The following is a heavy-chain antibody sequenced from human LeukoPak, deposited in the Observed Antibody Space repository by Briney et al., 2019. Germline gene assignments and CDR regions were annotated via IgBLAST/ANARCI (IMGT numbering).Heavy chain of an antibody. CDR2: ISSSGDST. CDR3: AKDRPNYHESNGHYYRRDGDY. V-gene: IGHV3-23*01. CDR1: GFTCSGYA. Sequence: PGGSLRLSCAASGFTCSGYAMSWVRQAPGKGLEWISSISSSGDSTFYADSVKDRFTISRDNSKNTLYLQMSRLRAEDTAVYYCAKDRPNYHESNGHYYRRDGDYWGQGTLVTVSS. D-gene: IGHD3-22*01. J-gene: IGHJ4*02.